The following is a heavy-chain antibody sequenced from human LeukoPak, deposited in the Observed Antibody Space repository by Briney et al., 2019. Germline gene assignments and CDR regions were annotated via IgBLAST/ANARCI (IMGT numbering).Heavy chain of an antibody. CDR3: AKSGCSSTNCSVNY. V-gene: IGHV3-30*18. J-gene: IGHJ4*02. Sequence: GGSLRLSCAASGFAFSTYGMHWVRQAPGKGLEWVAVMSHDGSNKYYADSVKGRFTISRDNSKNTLYLQMNSLRAEDTAVYYCAKSGCSSTNCSVNYWGQGTLVSVSS. CDR2: MSHDGSNK. CDR1: GFAFSTYG. D-gene: IGHD2-2*01.